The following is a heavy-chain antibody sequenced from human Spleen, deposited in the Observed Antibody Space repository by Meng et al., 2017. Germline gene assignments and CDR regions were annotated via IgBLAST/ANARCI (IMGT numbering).Heavy chain of an antibody. CDR1: GFPFSSYA. D-gene: IGHD2-15*01. J-gene: IGHJ4*02. V-gene: IGHV3-23*01. CDR2: ISGSGGST. Sequence: GESLKISCAASGFPFSSYAMSWVRQAPGKGLEWVSAISGSGGSTYYADSEKGRFTISRDNSKNTLYMQMNSLRAEDTAVYYCVRGRGSCSGGVCSTSLDDWGQGTLVTVSS. CDR3: VRGRGSCSGGVCSTSLDD.